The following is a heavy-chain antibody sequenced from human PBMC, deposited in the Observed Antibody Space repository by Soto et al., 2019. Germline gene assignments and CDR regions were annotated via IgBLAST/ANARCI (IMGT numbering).Heavy chain of an antibody. Sequence: EVQLVESGGGLVQPGRSLRLSCAASGFTCDDYAMHWVRQAPGKGLEWVAGIIWNSGRIGYADSVKGRFTISRDNAKNCLYLQMSGLRAEDTAVYYCATGSSYDILTGKNGHCFDSWGQGTLVTVSS. J-gene: IGHJ5*01. CDR2: IIWNSGRI. CDR1: GFTCDDYA. D-gene: IGHD3-9*01. CDR3: ATGSSYDILTGKNGHCFDS. V-gene: IGHV3-9*01.